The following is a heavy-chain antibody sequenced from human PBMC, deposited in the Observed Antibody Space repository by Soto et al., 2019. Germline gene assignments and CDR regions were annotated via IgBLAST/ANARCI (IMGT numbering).Heavy chain of an antibody. V-gene: IGHV4-30-2*01. Sequence: QLQLQESGSGLVKPSQTLSLTCAVSGGSISSGGYSWSWIRQPPGKGLEWIGYIYHSGSTYYNSSLNSRVTISVDRSKNQFSLKLSSVTAADTAVYYCARVSTPWGQGTLVTVSS. J-gene: IGHJ5*02. CDR3: ARVSTP. CDR2: IYHSGST. CDR1: GGSISSGGYS.